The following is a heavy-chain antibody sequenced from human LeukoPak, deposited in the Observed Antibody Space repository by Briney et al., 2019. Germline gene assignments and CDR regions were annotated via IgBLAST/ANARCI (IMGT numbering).Heavy chain of an antibody. CDR1: GGSISSYY. J-gene: IGHJ4*02. CDR3: ARLSGSQTTPY. Sequence: PSETLSLTCTVSGGSISSYYWSWIRQPPEKGLEWIGYIYYSRTTNTNASPKSRVTTSVDTSKNQFSLKLSSVTAADTAVYYCARLSGSQTTPYWGQGTLVTVSS. V-gene: IGHV4-59*08. D-gene: IGHD1-26*01. CDR2: IYYSRTT.